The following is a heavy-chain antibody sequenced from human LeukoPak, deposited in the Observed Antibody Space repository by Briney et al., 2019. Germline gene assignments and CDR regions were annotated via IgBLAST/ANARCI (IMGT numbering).Heavy chain of an antibody. D-gene: IGHD6-13*01. CDR3: AKERGAAAATVYFDY. CDR1: GFTFSSYG. Sequence: PGGSLRLSCAASGFTFSSYGMHWVRQAPGKGLEWVAVISFDGRNKRYADSLKGRFTISRDNSKNTLYLQMNSLRAEDTAVYYCAKERGAAAATVYFDYWGQGTLVTVSS. V-gene: IGHV3-30*18. J-gene: IGHJ4*02. CDR2: ISFDGRNK.